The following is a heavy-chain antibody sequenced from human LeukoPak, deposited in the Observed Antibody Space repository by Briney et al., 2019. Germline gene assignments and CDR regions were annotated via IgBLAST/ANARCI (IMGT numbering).Heavy chain of an antibody. V-gene: IGHV3-23*01. Sequence: GGSLRLSCAASGFTFSSQAMSWVRQAPGKGLEWVSGIRGSGGSTYYADSVKGRFTISRDNSKNSLYLQMHSLRTEDTALYYCARLPQWFLRRALGKNDTFDIWGQGTSVTVSS. CDR2: IRGSGGST. CDR1: GFTFSSQA. CDR3: ARLPQWFLRRALGKNDTFDI. J-gene: IGHJ3*02. D-gene: IGHD3-22*01.